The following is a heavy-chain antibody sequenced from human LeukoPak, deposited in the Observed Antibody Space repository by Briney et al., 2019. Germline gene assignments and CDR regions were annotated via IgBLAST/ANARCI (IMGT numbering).Heavy chain of an antibody. J-gene: IGHJ3*02. CDR1: GGSISSYY. V-gene: IGHV4-59*01. CDR3: ARGGYGHAFDI. Sequence: SETLSLTCTVSGGSISSYYWSWIRQPPGKGLEWIGYIYYSGSTNYNPSLKSRVTISVDTSKNQLSLKLSSVTAADTAVYYCARGGYGHAFDIWGQGTMVTVSS. D-gene: IGHD5-18*01. CDR2: IYYSGST.